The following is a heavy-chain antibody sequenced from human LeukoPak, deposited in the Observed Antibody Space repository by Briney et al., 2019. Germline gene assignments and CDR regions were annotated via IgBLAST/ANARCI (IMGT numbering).Heavy chain of an antibody. V-gene: IGHV3-49*04. CDR3: SAYTLGQGFAFDI. Sequence: PGGSLRLSCAASGFTFSSYAMSWVRQAPGKGLEWVAFIRSYRFHGTTEYAASVKDRFTISRDDSKSIAYLQMNSLKTEDTAVYYCSAYTLGQGFAFDIWGQGTMVTVSS. CDR1: GFTFSSYA. J-gene: IGHJ3*02. CDR2: IRSYRFHGTT. D-gene: IGHD3-16*01.